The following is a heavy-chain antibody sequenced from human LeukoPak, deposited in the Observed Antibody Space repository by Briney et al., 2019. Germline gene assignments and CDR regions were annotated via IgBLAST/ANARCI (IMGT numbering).Heavy chain of an antibody. CDR1: GGSISSYY. V-gene: IGHV4-59*01. CDR3: ARLTHRYSNPSDY. D-gene: IGHD6-6*01. CDR2: IYYSGST. J-gene: IGHJ4*02. Sequence: SETLSLTCTVSGGSISSYYWSWIRQPPGKGLEWIGYIYYSGSTNYNPSLKSRVTISVDTSKNQFSLKLSSVTAADTAVYYCARLTHRYSNPSDYWGQGTLVTVSS.